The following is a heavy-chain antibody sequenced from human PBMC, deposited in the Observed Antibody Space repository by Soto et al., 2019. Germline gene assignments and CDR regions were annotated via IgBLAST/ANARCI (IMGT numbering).Heavy chain of an antibody. J-gene: IGHJ2*01. D-gene: IGHD3-22*01. CDR1: GFTFSSYA. CDR3: AGLHYDGNSDWYFDL. V-gene: IGHV3-30-3*01. CDR2: ISYDGSNK. Sequence: QVQLVESGGGVVQPGRSLRLSCAASGFTFSSYAMHWVRQAPGKGLEWVAVISYDGSNKYYADSVKGRFTISRDNSTNTLYLQLNGLRSEDTAVYYCAGLHYDGNSDWYFDLWGRGTLVTVSS.